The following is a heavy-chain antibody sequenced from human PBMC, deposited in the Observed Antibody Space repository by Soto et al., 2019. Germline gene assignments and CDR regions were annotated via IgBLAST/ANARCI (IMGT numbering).Heavy chain of an antibody. V-gene: IGHV1-24*01. Sequence: ASVKVSCKVSGYTLTELSMHWVRQAPGKGLEWMGGFDPEDGETIYAQKFQGRVTMTEDTSTDTAYMELSSLRSEDTAVYYCATPCVYIRSCRNAFDISGQGTMVTV. D-gene: IGHD6-13*01. CDR1: GYTLTELS. CDR3: ATPCVYIRSCRNAFDI. CDR2: FDPEDGET. J-gene: IGHJ3*02.